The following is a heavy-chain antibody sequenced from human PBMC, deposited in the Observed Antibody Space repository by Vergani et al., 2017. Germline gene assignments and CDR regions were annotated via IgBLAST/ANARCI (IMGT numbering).Heavy chain of an antibody. CDR3: ARGQWLVNFDY. Sequence: QVQLVQSGAEVKKPGSSVKVSCKASGGTFSSYTISWVRQAPGQGLEWMGRIIPILGIANYAQKFQGRVTITADKSTSTVYMELSSLRSEDTAVYYCARGQWLVNFDYWGQGTLVTVSS. CDR1: GGTFSSYT. CDR2: IIPILGIA. D-gene: IGHD6-19*01. J-gene: IGHJ4*02. V-gene: IGHV1-69*02.